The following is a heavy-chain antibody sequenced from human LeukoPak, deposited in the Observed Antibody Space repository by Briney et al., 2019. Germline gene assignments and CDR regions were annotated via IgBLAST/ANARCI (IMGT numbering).Heavy chain of an antibody. Sequence: GASVTGSCKASGYTFTGYYMHWVRRAPGHGLEWMGWINPNGGGTNYAQKFQGRVTMNRDTSISTAYMELSRLRSDDTAVYYCARVAYSGSYLLWLDTWDRESVVTVSS. D-gene: IGHD1-26*01. CDR1: GYTFTGYY. J-gene: IGHJ5*02. V-gene: IGHV1-2*02. CDR3: ARVAYSGSYLLWLDT. CDR2: INPNGGGT.